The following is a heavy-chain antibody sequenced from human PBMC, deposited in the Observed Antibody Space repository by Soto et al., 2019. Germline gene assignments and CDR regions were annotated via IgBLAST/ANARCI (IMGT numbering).Heavy chain of an antibody. D-gene: IGHD3-22*01. Sequence: PGGSLRLSCAASGFTFSDYGVRWVRQAPGKGPEWLAVISYDVTTQHYADSVEGRFTISRDNFKNTLQLQINSLRGEDTAEYYCAKSEDDSSAYVGYFDYWGQGTMVTVSS. V-gene: IGHV3-30*18. J-gene: IGHJ4*02. CDR1: GFTFSDYG. CDR3: AKSEDDSSAYVGYFDY. CDR2: ISYDVTTQ.